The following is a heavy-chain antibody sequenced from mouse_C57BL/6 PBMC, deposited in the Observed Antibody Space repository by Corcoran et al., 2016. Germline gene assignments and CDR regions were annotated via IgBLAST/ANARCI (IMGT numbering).Heavy chain of an antibody. J-gene: IGHJ3*01. Sequence: QIQLVQSGPELKKPGGTVKISCKASGYTFSTYGMIWVKQAPGKGLKWRGWINTYSGVPTYADDFKGRFAFSLETSASTAYLQINNLKNEDTATYFCARLGDYGWFAYWGQGTLVTVSA. CDR1: GYTFSTYG. CDR3: ARLGDYGWFAY. D-gene: IGHD2-4*01. CDR2: INTYSGVP. V-gene: IGHV9-3*01.